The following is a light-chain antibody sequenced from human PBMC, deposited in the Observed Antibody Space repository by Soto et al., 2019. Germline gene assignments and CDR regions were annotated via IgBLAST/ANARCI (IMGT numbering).Light chain of an antibody. V-gene: IGLV2-23*01. CDR2: EGS. J-gene: IGLJ1*01. CDR3: CPYAGNTYV. Sequence: QSVLTQPASVSGSPGQSIAISCTGTSSDVGSYNSVSWYQQHPGKAPKLMIYEGSKRPSGVSDRFSGSKSGNTASLTISGLQAEDAADYYCCPYAGNTYVFGSGTKVTVL. CDR1: SSDVGSYNS.